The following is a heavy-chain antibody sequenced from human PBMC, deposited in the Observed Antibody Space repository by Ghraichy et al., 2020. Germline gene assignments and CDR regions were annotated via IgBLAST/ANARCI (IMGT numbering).Heavy chain of an antibody. CDR2: IYWNDDK. J-gene: IGHJ6*02. CDR3: AHRLGFWSGYEYYYFGMDV. Sequence: SGPTLVKPTQTLTLTCTFSGFSLSTSGVGVGWIRQPPGKALEWLALIYWNDDKRYSPSLKTRLTITKDTSKNQVVLTMTNMDPVDTATYYCAHRLGFWSGYEYYYFGMDVWGQGTTVTVSS. D-gene: IGHD3-3*01. CDR1: GFSLSTSGVG. V-gene: IGHV2-5*01.